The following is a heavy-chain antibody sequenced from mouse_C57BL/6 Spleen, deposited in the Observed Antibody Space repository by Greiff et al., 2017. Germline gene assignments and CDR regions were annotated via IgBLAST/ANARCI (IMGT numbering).Heavy chain of an antibody. CDR3: ARDYSTPFTGAMDY. V-gene: IGHV5-4*01. Sequence: DVQLQESGGGLVKPGGSLKLSCAASGFTFSSYAMSWVRQTPEKRLEWVATISDGGSYTYYPDNVKGRFTISRDNAKNNLYLQMSHLKSEDTAMYYCARDYSTPFTGAMDYWGQGTSVTVSS. CDR1: GFTFSSYA. J-gene: IGHJ4*01. CDR2: ISDGGSYT. D-gene: IGHD2-5*01.